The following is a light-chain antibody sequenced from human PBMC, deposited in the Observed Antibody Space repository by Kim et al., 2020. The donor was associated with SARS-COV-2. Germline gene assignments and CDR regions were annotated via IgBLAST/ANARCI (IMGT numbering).Light chain of an antibody. J-gene: IGLJ1*01. V-gene: IGLV2-11*01. Sequence: GQSVTIACNGTSSDVSNYNYVSWYRQHPGEAPKLSIYDVSKRPSGVSDRFSGSKSGNTASLIISGRQAEDEADYYCCSYAGIYTYVFGAGTKVTAL. CDR3: CSYAGIYTYV. CDR2: DVS. CDR1: SSDVSNYNY.